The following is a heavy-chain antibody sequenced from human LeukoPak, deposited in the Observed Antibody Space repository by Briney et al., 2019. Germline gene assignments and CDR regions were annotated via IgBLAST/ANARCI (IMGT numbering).Heavy chain of an antibody. J-gene: IGHJ4*02. V-gene: IGHV3-21*01. Sequence: GGSLRLSCAASGFAFSTYEMNWVRQAPGKGLEWVSFISSSSSYIYYADSVKGRFTISRDNAKNSLYLQMNSLRAEDTAVYYCARDLRSSGYYAFDYWGQGTLVTVSS. CDR2: ISSSSSYI. CDR3: ARDLRSSGYYAFDY. CDR1: GFAFSTYE. D-gene: IGHD3-22*01.